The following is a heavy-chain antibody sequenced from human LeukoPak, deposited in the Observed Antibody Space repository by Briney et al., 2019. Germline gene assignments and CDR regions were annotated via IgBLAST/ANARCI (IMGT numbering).Heavy chain of an antibody. D-gene: IGHD2-15*01. Sequence: APVKVSCKASGYTLTNHYMYWVRQAPGQGLEWMGIIHPSGDRTSYAQKFQGRVTMTSDTSTSTVYMELSSLRSEDTAVYYCARDCSGSSCYWIHWGQGTLVTVSS. CDR3: ARDCSGSSCYWIH. CDR1: GYTLTNHY. V-gene: IGHV1-46*01. J-gene: IGHJ4*02. CDR2: IHPSGDRT.